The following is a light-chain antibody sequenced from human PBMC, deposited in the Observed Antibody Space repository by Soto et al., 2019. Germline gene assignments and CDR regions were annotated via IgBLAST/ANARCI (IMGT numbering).Light chain of an antibody. CDR1: QSVSSN. CDR2: GAS. Sequence: EIVMTQSPAKLSVSPGERATLSCRASQSVSSNLAWYQQKPGQGPRLLIYGASTRATSIPARVSGSGSGTEFTLTINSLQSEDFAVYYCQQYNKWPPYTFGQGTKVEIK. CDR3: QQYNKWPPYT. J-gene: IGKJ2*01. V-gene: IGKV3-15*01.